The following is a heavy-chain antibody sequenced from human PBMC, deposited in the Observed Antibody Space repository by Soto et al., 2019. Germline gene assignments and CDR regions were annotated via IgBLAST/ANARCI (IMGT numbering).Heavy chain of an antibody. J-gene: IGHJ3*02. CDR2: IFTGGST. D-gene: IGHD6-19*01. Sequence: GGSLRLSCAASGFTVSSNYMSWVRQAPGKGLEWVSVIFTGGSTYYADSVKGRFTISRHSSMNTVYLQMDSLRAEDTAVYYCARDRQSSGWLDAFDIWGRGTMVTXSS. V-gene: IGHV3-53*04. CDR3: ARDRQSSGWLDAFDI. CDR1: GFTVSSNY.